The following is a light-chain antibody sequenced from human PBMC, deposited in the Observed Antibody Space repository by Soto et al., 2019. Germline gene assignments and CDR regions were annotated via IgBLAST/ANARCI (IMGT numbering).Light chain of an antibody. CDR3: ATWDDSLSGYI. Sequence: QSVLTQPPSASGTPGQRVTISCSGSTSNIGSHYVYWYQQLPGTAPNLLIYRNNQRPSGVPVRFSGAKSGTSASLAISGLRTEDEADYSCATWDDSLSGYIFGTGTKVTVL. J-gene: IGLJ1*01. CDR2: RNN. CDR1: TSNIGSHY. V-gene: IGLV1-47*01.